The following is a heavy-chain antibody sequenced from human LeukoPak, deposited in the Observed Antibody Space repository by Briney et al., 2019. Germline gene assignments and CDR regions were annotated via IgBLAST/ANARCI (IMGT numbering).Heavy chain of an antibody. CDR3: HFWSGYTRSH. V-gene: IGHV3-30*02. CDR2: IRYDGSNK. Sequence: GGSLRLSCAASGFTFSSYGMHWVRQAPGKGLEWVAFIRYDGSNKYYADSVKGRFTIARDNSKNTLYLQMNSLRAEDTAVYYVHFWSGYTRSHWAQGTLVTVSS. CDR1: GFTFSSYG. D-gene: IGHD3-3*02. J-gene: IGHJ4*02.